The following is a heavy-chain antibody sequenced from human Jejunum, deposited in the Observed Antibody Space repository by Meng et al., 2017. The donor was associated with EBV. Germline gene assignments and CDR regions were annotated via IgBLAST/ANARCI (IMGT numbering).Heavy chain of an antibody. CDR2: VYHSGST. Sequence: QVQLQESGPGLVMPSGTLSLSCAVSGVWCSWVRQPPGKGLEWIGEVYHSGSTYYNPSLESRVTISIDTSKSQFSLSLNSVTAADTAVYYCARASLERLLEYWGQGTLVTVSS. V-gene: IGHV4-4*02. CDR3: ARASLERLLEY. CDR1: GVW. D-gene: IGHD1-1*01. J-gene: IGHJ4*02.